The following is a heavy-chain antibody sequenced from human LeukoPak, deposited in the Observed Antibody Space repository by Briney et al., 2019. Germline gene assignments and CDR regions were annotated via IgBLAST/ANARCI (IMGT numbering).Heavy chain of an antibody. J-gene: IGHJ3*02. CDR1: GFTFDDYA. CDR3: AKDVRSPSAFDI. V-gene: IGHV3-9*01. Sequence: PGRSLRLSCAASGFTFDDYAMHWVRQAPGKGLEWVSGISWNSGSIGYADSVKGRFTISRDNAKNSLYLQMNSLRAKDTALYYCAKDVRSPSAFDIWGQGTMVTVSS. CDR2: ISWNSGSI.